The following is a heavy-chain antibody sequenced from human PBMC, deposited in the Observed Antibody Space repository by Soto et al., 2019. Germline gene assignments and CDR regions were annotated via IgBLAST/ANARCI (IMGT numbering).Heavy chain of an antibody. J-gene: IGHJ4*02. CDR2: IIPIFGTA. D-gene: IGHD3-22*01. V-gene: IGHV1-69*06. CDR3: ASSIGKERDYNDSSGYYLDY. CDR1: GGTFSSYA. Sequence: ASVKVSCKASGGTFSSYAISWVRQAPGQGLEWMGGIIPIFGTADYAQKFQGRVTITADKSTSTAYMELSSLRSEDTAVYYCASSIGKERDYNDSSGYYLDYWGQGTLVTVS.